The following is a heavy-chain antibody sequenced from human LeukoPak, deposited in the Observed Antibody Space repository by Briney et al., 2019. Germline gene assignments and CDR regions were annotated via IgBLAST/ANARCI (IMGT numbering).Heavy chain of an antibody. Sequence: SETLSLTCTVCGGSVGSSNYFWGWIRQPPGKGLEWIGYIYYSGRTNYNPSLKSRVAISVDTSKNQFSLKLSSVTAADTAVYYCARDVGYSTSWWGQSTLHTVSS. J-gene: IGHJ1*01. V-gene: IGHV4-61*01. CDR2: IYYSGRT. CDR3: ARDVGYSTSW. D-gene: IGHD6-13*01. CDR1: GGSVGSSNYF.